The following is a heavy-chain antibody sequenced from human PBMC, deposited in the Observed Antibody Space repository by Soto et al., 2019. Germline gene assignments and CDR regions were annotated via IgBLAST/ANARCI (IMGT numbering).Heavy chain of an antibody. V-gene: IGHV1-18*04. D-gene: IGHD5-12*01. CDR2: IGGYNGNT. CDR3: ARDKVEMATIFDY. Sequence: GASVKVSCKASGYTFTSHGISCLRQAPGQGLEWMGWIGGYNGNTKYAQKIQGRVTMTTDTSTSTAYMELRSLRSDDTAVYYCARDKVEMATIFDYWGQGTLVTVSS. J-gene: IGHJ4*02. CDR1: GYTFTSHG.